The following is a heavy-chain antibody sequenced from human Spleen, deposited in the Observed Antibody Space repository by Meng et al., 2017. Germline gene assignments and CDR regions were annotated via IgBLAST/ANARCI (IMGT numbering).Heavy chain of an antibody. J-gene: IGHJ4*02. D-gene: IGHD6-19*01. CDR3: ASYNSGWPQFDS. V-gene: IGHV4-34*01. CDR1: GGSFSGYY. Sequence: SETLSLTCAVYGGSFSGYYWSWIRQPPGKGLEWIGEINHSGSTNYNPSLKSRVTMSVDESKNQFSLKLTSVTAADTAVYYCASYNSGWPQFDSWGQGTLVTVSS. CDR2: INHSGST.